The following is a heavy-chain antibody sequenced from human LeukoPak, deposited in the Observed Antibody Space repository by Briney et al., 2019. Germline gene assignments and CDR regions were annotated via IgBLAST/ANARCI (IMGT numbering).Heavy chain of an antibody. CDR1: GFTVSRNY. J-gene: IGHJ4*02. Sequence: GGSLRLSCAASGFTVSRNYMSWVRQAPGKGLEWVSVIYSGGNTYYADFVKGRFTISRDNSKNTLYLQINSLTAEDTAVYYCANPPRGDYWGLGTLVTVSS. D-gene: IGHD3-10*01. CDR3: ANPPRGDY. CDR2: IYSGGNT. V-gene: IGHV3-53*01.